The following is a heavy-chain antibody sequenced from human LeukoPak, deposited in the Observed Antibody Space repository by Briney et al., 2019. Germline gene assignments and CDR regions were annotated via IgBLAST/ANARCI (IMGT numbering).Heavy chain of an antibody. D-gene: IGHD2-15*01. Sequence: QPGGSLRLSCAASGFTFSSYGMHWVRQAPGKGLEWVAFIRYDGSNKYYADSVKGRFTISRDNSKNTLYLQMNSLRAEDTAVYYCAKGWGYCSGGSCNGRTNDAFDIWGQGTMVTVSS. J-gene: IGHJ3*02. CDR2: IRYDGSNK. CDR3: AKGWGYCSGGSCNGRTNDAFDI. V-gene: IGHV3-30*02. CDR1: GFTFSSYG.